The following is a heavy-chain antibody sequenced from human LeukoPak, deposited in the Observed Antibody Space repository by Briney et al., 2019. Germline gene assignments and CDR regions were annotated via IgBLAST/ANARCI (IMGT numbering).Heavy chain of an antibody. CDR1: GGSIFSSSYH. V-gene: IGHV4-39*07. CDR2: IFYTGST. J-gene: IGHJ6*03. CDR3: ARGCCRGGTCYSYMDV. D-gene: IGHD2-15*01. Sequence: PSETLSLTCTVSGGSIFSSSYHWGWIRQPPGKGLEWIGKIFYTGSTYYNPSLKSRVTISVDTSKNQFSLKLSSVTAADTAVFYCARGCCRGGTCYSYMDVWGKGTTVTVSS.